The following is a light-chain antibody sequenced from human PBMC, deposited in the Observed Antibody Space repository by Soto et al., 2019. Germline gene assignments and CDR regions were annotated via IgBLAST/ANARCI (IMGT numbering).Light chain of an antibody. V-gene: IGLV2-14*01. CDR2: EVT. Sequence: HSVLTQPASVSGSPGQSITISCTGTSSDVGGYDYVSWYQQHPGKAPKLMIFEVTNRPSGVSNRFSGSKSGNTASLTISGLRAEDEADYYCSSFRSTSTLPYVFGTGTKLTV. J-gene: IGLJ1*01. CDR1: SSDVGGYDY. CDR3: SSFRSTSTLPYV.